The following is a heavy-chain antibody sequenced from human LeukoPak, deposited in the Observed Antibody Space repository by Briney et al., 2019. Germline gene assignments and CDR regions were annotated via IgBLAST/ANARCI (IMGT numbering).Heavy chain of an antibody. CDR1: GFTFSSYD. CDR3: AKGRGRYGSGSYLTYYYYYMDV. V-gene: IGHV3-23*01. Sequence: GGSLGLSCAASGFTFSSYDMSWVRQTPGKGLEWVSAISGSGGSTYYADSVKGRFTISRDNSKNTLYLQMNSLRAEDTAAYYCAKGRGRYGSGSYLTYYYYYMDVWGKGTTVTVSS. CDR2: ISGSGGST. D-gene: IGHD3-10*01. J-gene: IGHJ6*03.